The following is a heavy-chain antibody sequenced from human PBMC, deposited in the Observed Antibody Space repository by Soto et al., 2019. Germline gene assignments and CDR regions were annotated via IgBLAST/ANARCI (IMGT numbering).Heavy chain of an antibody. D-gene: IGHD2-2*01. CDR3: ARQIVVVPAAITILYYFDY. V-gene: IGHV4-39*01. CDR2: IYYSGST. Sequence: SETLSLTCTVSGGSISSSSYYWGWIRQPPGKGLEWIGSIYYSGSTYYNPSLKSRVTISVDTSKNQFSLKLSSVTAADTAVYYCARQIVVVPAAITILYYFDYWGQGTLVTVSS. J-gene: IGHJ4*02. CDR1: GGSISSSSYY.